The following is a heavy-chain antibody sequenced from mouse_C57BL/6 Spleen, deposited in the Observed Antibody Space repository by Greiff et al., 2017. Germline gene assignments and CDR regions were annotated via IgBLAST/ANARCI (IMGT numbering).Heavy chain of an antibody. Sequence: QVQLQQSDAELVKPGASVKISCKVSGYTFTDHTIHWMKQRPEKGLEWIGYLKPRDGSTKYNEKFKGKATLTAYKSSSKAYMQLNSLTSEDSSVYFCARPGSNYRYYFDDWGQGTTLTVSS. CDR2: LKPRDGST. CDR1: GYTFTDHT. J-gene: IGHJ2*01. CDR3: ARPGSNYRYYFDD. D-gene: IGHD2-5*01. V-gene: IGHV1-78*01.